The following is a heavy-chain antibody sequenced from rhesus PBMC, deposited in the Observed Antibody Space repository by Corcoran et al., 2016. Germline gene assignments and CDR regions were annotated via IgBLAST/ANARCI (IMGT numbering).Heavy chain of an antibody. Sequence: QLQLQESGPGLVKPSETLSLSCAVSGGSISRNHWVCIRQPPGRGLGWIGRIFGCGETTDPNPSLKGRINISTDTSKNQFSLKLRFVTAADTGVYYCARGCSGSGCPLVHIDFWGQGVLVTVSS. CDR3: ARGCSGSGCPLVHIDF. D-gene: IGHD2-21*01. CDR1: GGSISRNH. CDR2: IFGCGETT. V-gene: IGHV4-173*01. J-gene: IGHJ4*01.